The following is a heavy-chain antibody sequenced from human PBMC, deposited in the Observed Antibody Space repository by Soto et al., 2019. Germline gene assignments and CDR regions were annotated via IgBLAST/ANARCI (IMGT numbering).Heavy chain of an antibody. CDR3: AKDSHIWEYGDLFGYFDY. CDR2: ISGSGGST. D-gene: IGHD4-17*01. CDR1: GFTFSSDA. V-gene: IGHV3-23*01. Sequence: EVQLLESGGGLVQPGGSLRLSCAASGFTFSSDAMSWVRQAPGKGLEWVSAISGSGGSTYYADSVKGRFTISRDNSKNTLYLQMNSLRAEDTAVYYCAKDSHIWEYGDLFGYFDYWGQGTLVTVSS. J-gene: IGHJ4*02.